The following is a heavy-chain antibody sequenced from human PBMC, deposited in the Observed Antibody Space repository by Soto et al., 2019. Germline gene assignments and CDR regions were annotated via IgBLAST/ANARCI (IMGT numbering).Heavy chain of an antibody. J-gene: IGHJ4*02. V-gene: IGHV3-30*18. CDR3: AKEGPITNWYFDY. CDR2: ISYDGNVA. D-gene: IGHD1-1*01. CDR1: GFTFSSYG. Sequence: QVQLVESGGGVVQPGRSLRLSCAASGFTFSSYGMHWVRQAPGKGLEWVTVISYDGNVAYYADSVKGRFTISRDNSKNTLYLQMNSLITEDTAMYYCAKEGPITNWYFDYWGQGTLVTVSS.